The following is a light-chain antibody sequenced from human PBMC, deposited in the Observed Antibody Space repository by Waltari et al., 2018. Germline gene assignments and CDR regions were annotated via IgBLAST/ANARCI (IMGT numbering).Light chain of an antibody. CDR2: DVT. CDR3: SSYTSTNTVI. J-gene: IGLJ2*01. CDR1: SSDIGGYNY. V-gene: IGLV2-14*03. Sequence: QSALTQPASVSGSPGQSITISCTGTSSDIGGYNYVSWYQHHPGKAPKLMIFDVTKRPSGVSDRFSGSKSGNTASLTISGLHTDDESDYYCSSYTSTNTVIFGGGTKVTVL.